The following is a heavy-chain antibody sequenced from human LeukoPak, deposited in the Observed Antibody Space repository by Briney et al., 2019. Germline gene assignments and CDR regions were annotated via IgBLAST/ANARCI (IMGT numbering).Heavy chain of an antibody. V-gene: IGHV1-3*01. D-gene: IGHD5-24*01. Sequence: GASVKVSCKASGYTFTSYAMHWVRQAPGQRLEWMGWINAGNGNTKYSQKFQGRVTITRDTSASTAYMELSSLRSEDTAVYYCARGRLQFPSTVDYWGQGTLVTVSS. CDR1: GYTFTSYA. CDR2: INAGNGNT. J-gene: IGHJ4*02. CDR3: ARGRLQFPSTVDY.